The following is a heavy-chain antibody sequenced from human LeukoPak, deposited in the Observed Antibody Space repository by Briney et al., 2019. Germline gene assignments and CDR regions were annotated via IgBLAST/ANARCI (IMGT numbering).Heavy chain of an antibody. D-gene: IGHD5-18*01. V-gene: IGHV4-34*01. CDR3: ARANIYSYALDY. J-gene: IGHJ4*02. CDR2: SNHSGST. CDR1: GGSFSGYY. Sequence: PSETLSLTCAAYGGSFSGYYWSWIRQPPGRGLEWIGESNHSGSTNYNPSLKSRVTISVDTSKNQFSLKLSSVTSADTAVYYCARANIYSYALDYWGQGTLVTVSS.